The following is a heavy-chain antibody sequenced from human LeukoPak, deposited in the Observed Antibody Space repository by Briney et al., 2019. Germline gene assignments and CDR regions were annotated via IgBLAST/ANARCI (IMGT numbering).Heavy chain of an antibody. D-gene: IGHD3-9*01. CDR2: IYSGGST. Sequence: GGSLRLSCAASGFTVSSNYMSWVRQAPGKGLEWVSVIYSGGSTYYADSVKGRFTISRDNSKNTLYLQMNSLRAEDTAVYYCARDAGYGVLYFDYWGQGTLVTVSS. CDR1: GFTVSSNY. V-gene: IGHV3-53*01. J-gene: IGHJ4*02. CDR3: ARDAGYGVLYFDY.